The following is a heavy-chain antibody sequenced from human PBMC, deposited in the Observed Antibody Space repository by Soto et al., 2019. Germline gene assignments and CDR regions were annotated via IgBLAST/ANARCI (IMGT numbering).Heavy chain of an antibody. V-gene: IGHV3-53*04. D-gene: IGHD1-26*01. Sequence: GGSLRLSCAASGFTVSSNYMSWVRQAPGKGLEWVSVIYSGGSKYYADSVKGRFTISRHNSKNTLYLQMNSLRAEDTAVYYWACVSTGIVDSFDGMDVWGQGTTVTVSS. CDR3: ACVSTGIVDSFDGMDV. CDR2: IYSGGSK. CDR1: GFTVSSNY. J-gene: IGHJ6*02.